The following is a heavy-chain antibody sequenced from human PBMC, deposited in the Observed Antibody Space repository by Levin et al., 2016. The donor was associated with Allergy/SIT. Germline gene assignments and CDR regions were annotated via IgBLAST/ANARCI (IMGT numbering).Heavy chain of an antibody. CDR3: ASQAIPYVFWSGYYSYYYYYYMDV. Sequence: WIRQPPGKGLEWIGSIYYSGSTYYNPSLKSRVTISVDTSKNQFSLKLSSVTAADTAVYYCASQAIPYVFWSGYYSYYYYYYMDVWGKGTTVTVSS. CDR2: IYYSGST. J-gene: IGHJ6*03. D-gene: IGHD3-3*01. V-gene: IGHV4-39*01.